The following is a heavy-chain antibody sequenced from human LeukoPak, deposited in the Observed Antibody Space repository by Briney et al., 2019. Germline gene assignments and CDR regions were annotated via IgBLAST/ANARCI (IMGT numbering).Heavy chain of an antibody. Sequence: SGPTLVNPTQTLTLTCTFSGFSLSTSGVGVGWIRQPPGKALEWLALIYWNDDKRYSPSLKSRLTITKDTSKNQVVLTMTNMDPVDTATYYCAHQPYYGDYDADVIKDAFDIWGQGTMVTVSS. D-gene: IGHD4-17*01. CDR3: AHQPYYGDYDADVIKDAFDI. J-gene: IGHJ3*02. CDR2: IYWNDDK. V-gene: IGHV2-5*01. CDR1: GFSLSTSGVG.